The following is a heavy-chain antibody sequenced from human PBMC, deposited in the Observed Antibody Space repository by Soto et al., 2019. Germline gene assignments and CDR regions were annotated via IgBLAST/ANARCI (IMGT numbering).Heavy chain of an antibody. J-gene: IGHJ4*01. D-gene: IGHD3-22*01. Sequence: EVQLVESGGGLVKPGGSLRLSCAASGFTFNNAWINWVRQAPRKGLEWVGRIKSKTDGGTADFAAPVKGRFAISRDDSKNTVYLQMNSLKTEDTAVYYCTTDSYSTIIVVRFDYWGHGTLVTVSS. V-gene: IGHV3-15*07. CDR1: GFTFNNAW. CDR3: TTDSYSTIIVVRFDY. CDR2: IKSKTDGGTA.